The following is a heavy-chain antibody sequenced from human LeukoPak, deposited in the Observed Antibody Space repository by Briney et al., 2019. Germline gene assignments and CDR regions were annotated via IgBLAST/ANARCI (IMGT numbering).Heavy chain of an antibody. J-gene: IGHJ3*02. CDR1: GFNLRDYY. V-gene: IGHV3-11*04. Sequence: GGSLRLSCEASGFNLRDYYMSWIRQAPGKGLEWLSYISTSSNTIYYAESVKGRFTISRDNAKNSLYLQMNSLRAEDTAVYYCAREGQWRSFDIWGQGTMVTVSS. D-gene: IGHD6-19*01. CDR3: AREGQWRSFDI. CDR2: ISTSSNTI.